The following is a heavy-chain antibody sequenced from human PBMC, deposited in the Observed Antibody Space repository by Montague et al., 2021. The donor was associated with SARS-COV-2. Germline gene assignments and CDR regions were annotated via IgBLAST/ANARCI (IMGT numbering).Heavy chain of an antibody. CDR1: GASLSSDCLS. V-gene: IGHV6-1*01. CDR2: TYYRSKWYN. CDR3: ARKMDSSFDV. J-gene: IGHJ3*01. Sequence: VSPGASLSSDCLSWHWIRQSPSRGLEWLASTYYRSKWYNDSAPSVSGRATVKPDTSRNQFSLHLDSVTPEDTALYFCARKMDSSFDVWGKGTMVIVSS. D-gene: IGHD2-2*03.